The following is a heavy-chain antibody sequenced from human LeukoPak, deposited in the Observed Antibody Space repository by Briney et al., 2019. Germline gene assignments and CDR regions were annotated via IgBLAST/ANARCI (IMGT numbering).Heavy chain of an antibody. D-gene: IGHD5-18*01. CDR2: INPNSGGT. J-gene: IGHJ5*02. V-gene: IGHV1-2*02. CDR3: ARDFRAAMVSDWFDP. Sequence: VASVKVSCKASGYTFTGYYMHWVRQAPGQGLEWMGWINPNSGGTNYAQKFQGRVTMARDTSISTAYMELSRLRSDDTAVYYCARDFRAAMVSDWFDPWGQGTLVTVSS. CDR1: GYTFTGYY.